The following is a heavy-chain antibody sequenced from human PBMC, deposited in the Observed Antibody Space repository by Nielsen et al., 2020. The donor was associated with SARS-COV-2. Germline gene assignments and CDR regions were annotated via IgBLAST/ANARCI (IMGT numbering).Heavy chain of an antibody. CDR1: GFTFSSYS. Sequence: GESLKISCAATGFTFSSYSMNWVRQAPGKGLEWVSSISSSGSYIYYADSVKGRFTISRDNAKNSLYLQMNSLRAEDTAVYYCARGSITIFGVVTYWGQGTLVTVSS. D-gene: IGHD3-3*01. CDR3: ARGSITIFGVVTY. V-gene: IGHV3-21*01. CDR2: ISSSGSYI. J-gene: IGHJ4*02.